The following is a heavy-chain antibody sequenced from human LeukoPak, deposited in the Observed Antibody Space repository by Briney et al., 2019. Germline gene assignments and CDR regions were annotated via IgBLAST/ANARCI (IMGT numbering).Heavy chain of an antibody. CDR3: ASGLRRGYCSSTSCYGDY. CDR1: GFTFSSYW. V-gene: IGHV3-74*01. J-gene: IGHJ4*02. Sequence: GGSLRLSCLASGFTFSSYWMHWVRQAPGKGLVWVSRINSDGSSTSYADSVKGRFTISRDNAKNTLYLQMNSLRAEDTAVYYCASGLRRGYCSSTSCYGDYWGQGTLVTVSS. D-gene: IGHD2-2*01. CDR2: INSDGSST.